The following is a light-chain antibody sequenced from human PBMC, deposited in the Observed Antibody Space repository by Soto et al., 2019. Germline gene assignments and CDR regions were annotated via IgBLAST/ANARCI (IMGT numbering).Light chain of an antibody. CDR1: QSISTY. J-gene: IGKJ4*01. CDR2: SAS. CDR3: QQSFNTLT. V-gene: IGKV1-39*01. Sequence: DIQMTQSPSSLSASVGDRVTITCRASQSISTYVSWYQHRPGKAPKLLIYSASTLQSGVPPRFSASGSGTDFTLTISSLQPDDFATYYCQQSFNTLTFGGGTKVEIE.